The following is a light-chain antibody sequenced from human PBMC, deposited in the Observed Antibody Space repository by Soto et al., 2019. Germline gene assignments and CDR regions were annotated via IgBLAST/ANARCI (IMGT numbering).Light chain of an antibody. J-gene: IGKJ1*01. CDR2: WAS. CDR1: QSGLYSSNNKNS. Sequence: DIVMTQSPDSLAVSLGERATINCKSSQSGLYSSNNKNSLAWYQQKPGQPPKLLIYWASTRESGVPDRCSGSGSGTYFTLTMSSLTTEEVAVYYWQQYYSTPRTFGQGTKVEIK. V-gene: IGKV4-1*01. CDR3: QQYYSTPRT.